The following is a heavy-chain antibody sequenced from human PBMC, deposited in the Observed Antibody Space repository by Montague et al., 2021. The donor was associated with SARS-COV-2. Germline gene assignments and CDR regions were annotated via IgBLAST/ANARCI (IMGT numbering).Heavy chain of an antibody. Sequence: SETLSLTCTVSGGSISSYYWSWIRQPPGKGLEWIGYIYYSGSTNYNPSLKSRVTISVDTSKNQFSLKLSSVTAADTAVYYCARAIGSMYSSGWYYYYYGMDVWAKGSRSPSP. J-gene: IGHJ6*02. CDR1: GGSISSYY. CDR2: IYYSGST. D-gene: IGHD6-19*01. CDR3: ARAIGSMYSSGWYYYYYGMDV. V-gene: IGHV4-59*01.